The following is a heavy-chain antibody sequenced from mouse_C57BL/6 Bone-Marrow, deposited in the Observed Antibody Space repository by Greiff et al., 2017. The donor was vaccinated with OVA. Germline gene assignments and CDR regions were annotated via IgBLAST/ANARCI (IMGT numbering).Heavy chain of an antibody. CDR3: ARHEDPGRWLLDYYAMDY. D-gene: IGHD2-3*01. CDR1: GYTFTEYT. CDR2: FYPGSGSI. V-gene: IGHV1-62-2*01. Sequence: QVQLQQSGAELVKPGASVKLSCKASGYTFTEYTIHWVKQRSGQGLEWIGWFYPGSGSIKYNEKFKDKATLTAGKSSSTVYMERSRLTSEDSAVYFCARHEDPGRWLLDYYAMDYWGQGTSVTVSS. J-gene: IGHJ4*01.